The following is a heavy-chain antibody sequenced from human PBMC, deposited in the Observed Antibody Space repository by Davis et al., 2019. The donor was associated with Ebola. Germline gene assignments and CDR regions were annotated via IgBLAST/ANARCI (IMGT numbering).Heavy chain of an antibody. J-gene: IGHJ5*02. CDR3: ARDRGGDIVVVPAAGGWFDP. Sequence: PSETLSLTCTVSGGSISSYYWSWIRQPPGKGLEWIGYIYYSGSTNYNPSLKSRVTISVDKSKNQFSLKLSSVTAADTAVYYCARDRGGDIVVVPAAGGWFDPWGQGTLVTVSS. D-gene: IGHD2-2*01. CDR2: IYYSGST. CDR1: GGSISSYY. V-gene: IGHV4-59*12.